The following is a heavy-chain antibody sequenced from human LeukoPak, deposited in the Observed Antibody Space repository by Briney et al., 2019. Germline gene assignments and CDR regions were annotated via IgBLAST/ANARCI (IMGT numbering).Heavy chain of an antibody. CDR1: GYTFTNYG. V-gene: IGHV1-18*04. D-gene: IGHD2-2*01. CDR2: ISANNGEI. CDR3: ARVPPSAHQLFCSDY. Sequence: ASVKVSCKASGYTFTNYGISWVRQAPGQGLEWMSWISANNGEIRYAQNFQGRVTMTTDTSTTTAYMELRSLRSDDTAVYYCARVPPSAHQLFCSDYWGRGTQVTVSS. J-gene: IGHJ4*02.